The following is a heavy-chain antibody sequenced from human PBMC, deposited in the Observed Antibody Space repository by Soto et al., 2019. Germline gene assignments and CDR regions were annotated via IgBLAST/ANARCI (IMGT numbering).Heavy chain of an antibody. CDR2: INPSGGST. Sequence: QVQLVQSGAEVKKPGASVKVSCKASGYTFTIYYMHWVRQAPGQGLQWMGLINPSGGSTSYAQKFHGRVTMTRDTSTSTVYMELSSLRSEDTAVYYCARDLYSSSSWSGMDVWGQGTTVTVSS. V-gene: IGHV1-46*01. J-gene: IGHJ6*01. CDR3: ARDLYSSSSWSGMDV. D-gene: IGHD6-6*01. CDR1: GYTFTIYY.